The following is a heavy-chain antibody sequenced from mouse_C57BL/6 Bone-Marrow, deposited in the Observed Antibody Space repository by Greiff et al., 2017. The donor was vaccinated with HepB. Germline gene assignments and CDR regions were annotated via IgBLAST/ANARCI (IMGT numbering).Heavy chain of an antibody. CDR1: GFSLTSYG. V-gene: IGHV2-5*01. CDR2: IWRGGST. CDR3: AKNNRDWYFDV. J-gene: IGHJ1*03. D-gene: IGHD2-2*01. Sequence: VMLVESGPGLVQPSQSLSITCTVSGFSLTSYGVHWVRQSPGKGLEWLGVIWRGGSTDYNAAFMSRLSITKDNSKSQVFFKMNSLQADDTAIYYCAKNNRDWYFDVWGTGTTVTVSS.